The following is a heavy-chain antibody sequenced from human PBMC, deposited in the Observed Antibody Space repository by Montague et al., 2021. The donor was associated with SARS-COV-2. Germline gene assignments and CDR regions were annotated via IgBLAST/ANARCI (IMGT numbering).Heavy chain of an antibody. CDR3: ARADITMVWGVNRWAFDI. CDR2: VYYSGST. J-gene: IGHJ3*02. D-gene: IGHD3-10*01. Sequence: SETLSLTRTVSGGSISTYYWSWIRQPPGKELEWIGYVYYSGSTNYYPSLKSRVTISVDTSKNQFSLKLSSVTAADTAVYYCARADITMVWGVNRWAFDIWGQGTMVTVSS. V-gene: IGHV4-59*01. CDR1: GGSISTYY.